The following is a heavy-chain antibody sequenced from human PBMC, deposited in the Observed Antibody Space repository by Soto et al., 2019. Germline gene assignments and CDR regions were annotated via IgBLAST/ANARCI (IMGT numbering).Heavy chain of an antibody. CDR2: IIPIFGTA. V-gene: IGHV1-69*13. CDR1: GGTFSSYA. Sequence: SVKVSCKASGGTFSSYAISWVRQAPGQGLEWMGGIIPIFGTANYAQKFQGRVTITADESTSTAYMELSSLRSEDTAVYYCATSVSGDSGLYYYGMDVWGKGTTFTVSS. J-gene: IGHJ6*04. D-gene: IGHD2-21*02. CDR3: ATSVSGDSGLYYYGMDV.